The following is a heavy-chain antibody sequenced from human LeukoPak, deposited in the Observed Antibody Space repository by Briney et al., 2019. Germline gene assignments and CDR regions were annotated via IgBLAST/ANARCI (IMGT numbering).Heavy chain of an antibody. D-gene: IGHD6-6*01. V-gene: IGHV4-59*08. CDR1: GGSLTSYY. CDR2: IYYRGST. Sequence: SETLSLTCTVSGGSLTSYYWSWVRQPPRKGLEWIGYIYYRGSTSYNPSLKSRVTISVDTSKKQFSLNLSSLTAADTAVYYCARHEGEQLVLGMDVWGPGTTVTVSS. J-gene: IGHJ6*02. CDR3: ARHEGEQLVLGMDV.